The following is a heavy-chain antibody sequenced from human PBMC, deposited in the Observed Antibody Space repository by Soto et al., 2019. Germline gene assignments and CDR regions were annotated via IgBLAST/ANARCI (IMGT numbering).Heavy chain of an antibody. CDR2: IDPGDSDT. D-gene: IGHD3-22*01. V-gene: IGHV5-51*01. CDR1: GYSFTSNW. CDR3: ARPYCCDSSPHAFDI. J-gene: IGHJ3*02. Sequence: PGESLKISCKGSGYSFTSNWIAWVRQMPGKGLEWMGIIDPGDSDTKYSPSFQGQVTISAAKSITTAYLQWSSLKASDTAIYYCARPYCCDSSPHAFDIWGQGTMVTVSS.